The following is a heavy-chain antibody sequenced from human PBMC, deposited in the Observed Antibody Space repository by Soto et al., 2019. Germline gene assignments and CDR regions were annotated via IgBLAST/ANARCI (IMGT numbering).Heavy chain of an antibody. Sequence: GASVKVSCKASGDTFTSYDIHWVRQATGQGLEWMGWMNPISGNSGYAQKFRGRVTMTRDTSISTAYMELSSLRHEDAAVYYCAPCPFCVPAGTKRNYAFDIWGPGTMVTVSS. V-gene: IGHV1-8*01. CDR3: APCPFCVPAGTKRNYAFDI. D-gene: IGHD6-13*01. CDR2: MNPISGNS. J-gene: IGHJ3*02. CDR1: GDTFTSYD.